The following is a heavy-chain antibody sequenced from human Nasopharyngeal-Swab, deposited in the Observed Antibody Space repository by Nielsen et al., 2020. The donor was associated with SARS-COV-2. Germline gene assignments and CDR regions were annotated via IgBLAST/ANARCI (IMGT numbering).Heavy chain of an antibody. J-gene: IGHJ6*02. CDR3: ARGYCSSGSCYAKHYGMDV. V-gene: IGHV3-21*01. D-gene: IGHD2-15*01. CDR2: ISSSSSDI. Sequence: GEALKISWVDSGFRDYSMNWVRQATGKGWEWVSSISSSSSDIYYADSVKGRFTISRDNAKNSLYLQMNNLRAEDTAVYYCARGYCSSGSCYAKHYGMDVWGQGTTVTVSS. CDR1: GFRDYS.